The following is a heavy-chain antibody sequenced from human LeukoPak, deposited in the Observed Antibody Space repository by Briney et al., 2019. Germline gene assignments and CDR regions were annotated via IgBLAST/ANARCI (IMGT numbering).Heavy chain of an antibody. V-gene: IGHV4-34*01. Sequence: KPSETLSLTCAVYGGSFSGYYWSWIRQPPGKGLEWIGEINHSGSTNYNPSLKSRVTISVDTSKNQFSLKLSSVTAADTAVYYCARKKQGPGARYFYYWGQGTLVTGSS. CDR1: GGSFSGYY. CDR3: ARKKQGPGARYFYY. CDR2: INHSGST. D-gene: IGHD3-10*01. J-gene: IGHJ4*02.